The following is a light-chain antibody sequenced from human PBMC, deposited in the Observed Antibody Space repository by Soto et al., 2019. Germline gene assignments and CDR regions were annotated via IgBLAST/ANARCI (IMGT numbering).Light chain of an antibody. V-gene: IGLV1-40*01. CDR3: QSYDSGLSGSV. CDR2: GNS. J-gene: IGLJ2*01. CDR1: SSNIGAGYD. Sequence: QSVLTQPPSVSGAPGQRVTISCTGSSSNIGAGYDVHWYQQLPGTAPKLLIYGNSNRPSGVPDRFSGSKSGTSASLAITGLEGEDEADYYCQSYDSGLSGSVFGGGTKLIVL.